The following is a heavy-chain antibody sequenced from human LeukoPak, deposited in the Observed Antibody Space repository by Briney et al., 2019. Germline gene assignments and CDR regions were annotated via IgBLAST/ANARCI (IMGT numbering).Heavy chain of an antibody. CDR1: GGSMSPYH. CDR3: ARAVSGRFDY. Sequence: SETMSLTCTVSGGSMSPYHWGWIRQPPGKGLEWTGYIYYSGSINYNPSLNSRVTISVDTSKNQFSLRLSSVTAADTAIYYCARAVSGRFDYWGQGTLVTVSS. V-gene: IGHV4-59*08. J-gene: IGHJ4*02. CDR2: IYYSGSI. D-gene: IGHD6-19*01.